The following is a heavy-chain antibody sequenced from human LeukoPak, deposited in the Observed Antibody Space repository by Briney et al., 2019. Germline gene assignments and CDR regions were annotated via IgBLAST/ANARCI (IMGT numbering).Heavy chain of an antibody. Sequence: PSQTLSLTCTVSGGSISSGTYYWTWIRQPAGKGLEWIGRIYSSGSTRYNPSLKSRVIISVDTPKNHFSLKLTSVTAADTAIYYCAREEAIVTFGIGRSAHNWFDPWGQGTLVTVSS. CDR2: IYSSGST. CDR1: GGSISSGTYY. CDR3: AREEAIVTFGIGRSAHNWFDP. V-gene: IGHV4-61*02. D-gene: IGHD2-15*01. J-gene: IGHJ5*02.